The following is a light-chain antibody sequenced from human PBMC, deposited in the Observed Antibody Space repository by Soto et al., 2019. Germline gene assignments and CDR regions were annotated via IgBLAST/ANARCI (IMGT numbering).Light chain of an antibody. J-gene: IGLJ1*01. V-gene: IGLV2-14*01. Sequence: QSVLTQPASVSGSPGQSITISCTGTSSDVGGYKFVSWYQQHPGKAPKLMIYEVSNRPSGVSSRFSGSKSGNTASLTISGLQAEDEADYYCGSYTGSIYVFGPGTKPPS. CDR2: EVS. CDR1: SSDVGGYKF. CDR3: GSYTGSIYV.